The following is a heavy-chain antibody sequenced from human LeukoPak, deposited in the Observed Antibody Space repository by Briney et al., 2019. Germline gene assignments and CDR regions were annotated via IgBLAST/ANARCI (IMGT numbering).Heavy chain of an antibody. Sequence: PGGSLRLSCAASRFTFSSYAMHWVRQAPGKGLEWVAVISYDGSNKYYADSVKGRFTISRDNSKNTLYLQMNSLRAEDAAVYYCATEVVIVLNYGFQHWGQGTLVTVSS. CDR1: RFTFSSYA. CDR2: ISYDGSNK. J-gene: IGHJ1*01. D-gene: IGHD2-21*01. CDR3: ATEVVIVLNYGFQH. V-gene: IGHV3-30-3*01.